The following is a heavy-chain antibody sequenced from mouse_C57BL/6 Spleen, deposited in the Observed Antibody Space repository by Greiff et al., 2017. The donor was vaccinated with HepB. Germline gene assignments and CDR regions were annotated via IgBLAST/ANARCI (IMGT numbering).Heavy chain of an antibody. CDR1: GFTFSDYY. Sequence: EVHLVESEGGLVQPGSSMKLSCTASGFTFSDYYMAWVRQVPEKGLEWVANINYDGSSTYYLDSLKSRFIISRDNAKNILYLQMSSLKSEDTATYYCARERDYYGSYYFDYWGQGTTLTVSS. D-gene: IGHD1-1*01. V-gene: IGHV5-16*01. CDR2: INYDGSST. J-gene: IGHJ2*01. CDR3: ARERDYYGSYYFDY.